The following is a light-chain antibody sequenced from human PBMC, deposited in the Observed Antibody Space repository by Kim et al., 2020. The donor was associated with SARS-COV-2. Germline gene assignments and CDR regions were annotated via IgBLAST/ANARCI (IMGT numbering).Light chain of an antibody. J-gene: IGLJ3*02. CDR3: QVWDSSSDHPM. Sequence: SYELTQPPLVSVAPGKTARITCGGNNIGSKSVHWYQQKPGQAPVLVIYYDSDRPSGIPERFSGSNSGNTATLTISRVEAGDEADYYCQVWDSSSDHPMFGGGTQLTVL. CDR2: YDS. CDR1: NIGSKS. V-gene: IGLV3-21*04.